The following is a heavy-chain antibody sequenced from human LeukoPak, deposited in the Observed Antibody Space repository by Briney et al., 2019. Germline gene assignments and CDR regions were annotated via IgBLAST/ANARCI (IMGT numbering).Heavy chain of an antibody. CDR2: ISGDSTYI. V-gene: IGHV3-21*01. D-gene: IGHD1-1*01. CDR1: GFTFASYS. Sequence: GGSLRLSCAASGFTFASYSMSWVRQAPGKGLEWVSSISGDSTYIYNAGSVKGRFTISRDNAQASLYLQMISLRAEDTAVYYCARVSGRLERQSDLDYWGQGTLVIVSS. J-gene: IGHJ4*02. CDR3: ARVSGRLERQSDLDY.